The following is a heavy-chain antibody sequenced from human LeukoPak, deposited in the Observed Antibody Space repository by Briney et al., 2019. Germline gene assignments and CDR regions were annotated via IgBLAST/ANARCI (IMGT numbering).Heavy chain of an antibody. CDR1: GGTFSSYA. Sequence: SVKVSCKASGGTFSSYAISWVRQAPGQGLEWMGRIIPILGIANYAQKFQGRVTITADKTTSTAYMELSSLRSEDTAVYYCASAWLGDTYYFDYWGQGTLVTVSS. CDR2: IIPILGIA. J-gene: IGHJ4*02. D-gene: IGHD5-12*01. CDR3: ASAWLGDTYYFDY. V-gene: IGHV1-69*04.